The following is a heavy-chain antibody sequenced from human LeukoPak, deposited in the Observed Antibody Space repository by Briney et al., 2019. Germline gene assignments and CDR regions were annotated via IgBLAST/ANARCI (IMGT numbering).Heavy chain of an antibody. V-gene: IGHV4-34*01. J-gene: IGHJ4*02. CDR3: ARGGGWYVFDY. CDR2: INHSGST. D-gene: IGHD6-19*01. Sequence: SETLSLTCAVYGGSFSGYYGSWIRQPPGKGLEWIGEINHSGSTNYNPSLKSRVTISVDTSKNQFSLKLSSVTAADTAVYYCARGGGWYVFDYWGQGTLVTVSS. CDR1: GGSFSGYY.